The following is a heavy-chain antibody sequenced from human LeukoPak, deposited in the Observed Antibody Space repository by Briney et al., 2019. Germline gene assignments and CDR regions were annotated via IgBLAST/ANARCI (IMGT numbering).Heavy chain of an antibody. CDR2: ILNDGSNK. D-gene: IGHD2-2*01. Sequence: GGSLRLSCVASGFTFSTYGMHWVRQAPGKGLQWVSFILNDGSNKYYADSVRGRFTISRDNSKNTLYLQMNSLRAEDTAVYYCARDFLHSSTSRPFDYWGQGTLVTVSS. CDR3: ARDFLHSSTSRPFDY. V-gene: IGHV3-30*03. CDR1: GFTFSTYG. J-gene: IGHJ4*02.